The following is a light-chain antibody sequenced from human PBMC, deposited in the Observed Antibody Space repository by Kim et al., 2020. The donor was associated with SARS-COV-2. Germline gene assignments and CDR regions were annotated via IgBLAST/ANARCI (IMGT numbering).Light chain of an antibody. V-gene: IGLV6-57*03. CDR3: QSYDSTTFAV. CDR1: SGSIDGHF. Sequence: KTVTTSCTRSSGSIDGHFVQWFQQRPCSAPITVIYGDDQSPSGVPDRFAVSVDTSSNSAALSISGLRTDDEADNFFQSYDSTTFAVFGTGTQLTVL. J-gene: IGLJ7*01. CDR2: GDD.